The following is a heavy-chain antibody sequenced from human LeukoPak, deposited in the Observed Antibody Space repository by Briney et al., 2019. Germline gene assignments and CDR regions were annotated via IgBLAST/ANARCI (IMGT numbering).Heavy chain of an antibody. J-gene: IGHJ4*02. V-gene: IGHV4-59*02. CDR1: GDSVTNYY. Sequence: SETLSLTCTVSGDSVTNYYWSWVRQPPGKGLQWIGYMSCSESTNYSPSLKSRVTISIDTSKNQFSLRLNSVTATDTAVYYCARGIAVAGRSPDYFDYWGQGALVTVSS. CDR3: ARGIAVAGRSPDYFDY. CDR2: MSCSEST. D-gene: IGHD6-19*01.